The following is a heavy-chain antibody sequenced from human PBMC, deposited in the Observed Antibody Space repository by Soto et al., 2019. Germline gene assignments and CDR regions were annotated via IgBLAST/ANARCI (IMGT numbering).Heavy chain of an antibody. CDR1: GASIDSYC. V-gene: IGHV4-59*13. D-gene: IGHD3-22*01. J-gene: IGHJ6*02. CDR3: ARDRTHFDSSAYYSGLDV. CDR2: IYYSGST. Sequence: PSETRSLTCSVSGASIDSYCWNGSLQPPGKGLEWIGYIYYSGSTTYNPSLKTRVTISVDRSKNQFSLKLTSVTAADTAVYYCARDRTHFDSSAYYSGLDVWGQGTTVTVSS.